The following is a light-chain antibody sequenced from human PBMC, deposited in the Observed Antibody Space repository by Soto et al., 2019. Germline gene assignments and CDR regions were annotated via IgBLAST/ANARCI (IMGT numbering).Light chain of an antibody. CDR1: QSIINNY. CDR3: HQYGIFPPST. CDR2: GSS. V-gene: IGKV3-20*01. J-gene: IGKJ2*01. Sequence: EVVLTQSPGTLSLSPGERATLSCRASQSIINNYLAWYQQRPGQAPRLLIYGSSDRATGIPGRFSGSGSGTDFSLTISRLSPEDFAVHYCHQYGIFPPSTFGLGTKVE.